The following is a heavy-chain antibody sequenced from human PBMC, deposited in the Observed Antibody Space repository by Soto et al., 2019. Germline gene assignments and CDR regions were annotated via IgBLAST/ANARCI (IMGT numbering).Heavy chain of an antibody. D-gene: IGHD4-17*01. CDR1: GYTFSNFW. CDR3: ARHSTVIDI. J-gene: IGHJ3*02. Sequence: PGESLKISCQCSGYTFSNFWIGWVRQLPGKGLEWMGIIYPGDPETKYSPSFHGHVTISADKSISTAYLQWSSLKASDTAMYYCARHSTVIDIWGQGTMVTVSS. V-gene: IGHV5-51*01. CDR2: IYPGDPET.